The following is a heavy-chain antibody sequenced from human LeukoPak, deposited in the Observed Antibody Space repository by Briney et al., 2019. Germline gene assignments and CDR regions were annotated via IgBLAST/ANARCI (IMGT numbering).Heavy chain of an antibody. J-gene: IGHJ4*02. D-gene: IGHD1-26*01. CDR2: INPNSGGT. Sequence: ASVKVSCKASGYTFTGYYMHWVRQAPGQGLEWMGWINPNSGGTNYAQKFQGWVTMTRDTSISTAYMELSRLRSEDTAVYYCARDFGYPQQWELLPDYWGQGTLVTVSS. CDR3: ARDFGYPQQWELLPDY. CDR1: GYTFTGYY. V-gene: IGHV1-2*04.